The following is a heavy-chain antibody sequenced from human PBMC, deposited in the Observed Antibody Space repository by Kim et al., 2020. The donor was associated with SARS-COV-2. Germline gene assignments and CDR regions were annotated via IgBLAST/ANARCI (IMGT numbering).Heavy chain of an antibody. J-gene: IGHJ5*02. D-gene: IGHD4-17*01. CDR2: IYYSGST. CDR1: GGSVSSGSYY. CDR3: ARKIPVVVKTTVTTRWFDP. Sequence: SETLSLTCTVSGGSVSSGSYYWSWIRQPPGKGLEWIGYIYYSGSTNYNPSLKSRVTISVDTSKNQFSLKLSSVTAADTAVYYCARKIPVVVKTTVTTRWFDPWGQGTLVTVSS. V-gene: IGHV4-61*01.